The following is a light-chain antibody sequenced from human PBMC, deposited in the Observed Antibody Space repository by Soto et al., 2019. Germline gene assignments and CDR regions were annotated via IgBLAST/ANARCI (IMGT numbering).Light chain of an antibody. CDR3: QQYYSYPLF. V-gene: IGKV1-8*01. J-gene: IGKJ2*01. Sequence: ALRMTQSPSSFSASTGDRVTITCRASQGISSYLAWYQQKPGKAPKLLIYAASTLQSGVPSRFSGSGSGTDFTLTISCLQSEDFATYYCQQYYSYPLFFGQGTKLEIK. CDR2: AAS. CDR1: QGISSY.